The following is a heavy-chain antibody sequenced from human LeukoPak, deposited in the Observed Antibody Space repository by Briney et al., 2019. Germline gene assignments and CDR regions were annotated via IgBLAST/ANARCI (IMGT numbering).Heavy chain of an antibody. CDR2: IGGGST. CDR1: GRIFNKYT. Sequence: GVSVRIFYPACGRIFNKYTMGWVRQVPGKGLEWVSSIGGGSTYYADSVKGRFTISRDNSKDTLYLQMNSLRVEDTAVYYCAKGYTAGWSEGYLDYWGQGTLVTVSS. CDR3: AKGYTAGWSEGYLDY. J-gene: IGHJ4*02. V-gene: IGHV3-23*01. D-gene: IGHD6-19*01.